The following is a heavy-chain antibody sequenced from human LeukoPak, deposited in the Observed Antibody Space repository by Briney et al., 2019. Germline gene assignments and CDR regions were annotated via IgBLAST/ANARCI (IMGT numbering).Heavy chain of an antibody. J-gene: IGHJ4*02. Sequence: SVKGRFTISRDSSEHTLYLQMNGLRAEDTALYYCAKASGSAVLDYWGQGTLVTVSS. V-gene: IGHV3-30*02. D-gene: IGHD1-26*01. CDR3: AKASGSAVLDY.